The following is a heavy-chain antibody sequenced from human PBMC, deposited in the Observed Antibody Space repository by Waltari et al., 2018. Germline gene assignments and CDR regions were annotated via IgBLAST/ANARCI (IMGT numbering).Heavy chain of an antibody. CDR1: GVSVSSGGHS. Sequence: QLQLQESGSGLVKPSQTLSLTCAVSGVSVSSGGHSWSWVRQSPGKGLEWIGYMFQSGGTVYNPSLQSPVTISLDRSKNELSLKLASVTAADTAVYYCAGAQQYSYYFYHYLDVWGKGITVTVSS. V-gene: IGHV4-30-2*06. J-gene: IGHJ6*03. CDR3: AGAQQYSYYFYHYLDV. D-gene: IGHD4-4*01. CDR2: MFQSGGT.